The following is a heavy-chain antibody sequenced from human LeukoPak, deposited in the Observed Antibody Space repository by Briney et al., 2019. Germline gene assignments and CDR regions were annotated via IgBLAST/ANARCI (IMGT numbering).Heavy chain of an antibody. Sequence: GASVKVSCKASGYTFTSYGISWVRQAPGQGLEWMGWISAYNGNTNYAQKLQGRVTMTTDTSTSTAYMELRSLRSDDTAVYYCARDLIGCIVVVPAAMWFDYWGQGTLVTVSS. CDR1: GYTFTSYG. J-gene: IGHJ4*02. CDR2: ISAYNGNT. CDR3: ARDLIGCIVVVPAAMWFDY. V-gene: IGHV1-18*01. D-gene: IGHD2-2*01.